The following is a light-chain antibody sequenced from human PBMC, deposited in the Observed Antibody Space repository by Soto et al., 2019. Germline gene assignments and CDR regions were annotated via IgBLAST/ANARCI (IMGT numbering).Light chain of an antibody. V-gene: IGKV4-1*01. J-gene: IGKJ5*01. CDR3: QHYYSAPIT. CDR2: WAS. Sequence: DIVMTQSPDSLAVSLGERATINCKSSQSLFSSSTNKNYLAWFQQKPGQPPKLFIYWASTRESGVPDRFSGSGSGTDFTLTISSLQAEDVATYYCQHYYSAPITFGHGTRLEIK. CDR1: QSLFSSSTNKNY.